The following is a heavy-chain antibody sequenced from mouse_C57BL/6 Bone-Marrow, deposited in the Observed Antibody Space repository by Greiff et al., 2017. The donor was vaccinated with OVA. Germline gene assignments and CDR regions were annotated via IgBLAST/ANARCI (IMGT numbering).Heavy chain of an antibody. V-gene: IGHV8-8*01. J-gene: IGHJ2*01. CDR2: IWWDDDK. D-gene: IGHD2-1*01. Sequence: QVTLKVSGPGILQPSQTLSLTCSFSGFSLSTFGMGVGWIRQPSGKGLEWLAHIWWDDDKYYNPALKSRLTISKATSQNQVFLKIANVDTAATATYSCARFGNYVGYFDYWGQGTTLTVSS. CDR3: ARFGNYVGYFDY. CDR1: GFSLSTFGMG.